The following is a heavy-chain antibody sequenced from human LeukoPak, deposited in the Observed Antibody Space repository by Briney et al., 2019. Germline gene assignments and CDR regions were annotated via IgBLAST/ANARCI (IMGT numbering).Heavy chain of an antibody. CDR1: GGSFSGYY. CDR2: INHSGST. V-gene: IGHV4-34*01. D-gene: IGHD3-10*01. Sequence: PSETLSLTCAVYGGSFSGYYWSWIRQPPGKGLEWIGEINHSGSTNYNPSLKSRVTISVDTSKNQFSLKLSSVTAADTAVYYCARRLHYGSGSYGYWGQGTLVTVCS. J-gene: IGHJ4*02. CDR3: ARRLHYGSGSYGY.